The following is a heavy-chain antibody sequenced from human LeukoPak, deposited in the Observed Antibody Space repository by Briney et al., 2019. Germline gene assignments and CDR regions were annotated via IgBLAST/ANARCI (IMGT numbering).Heavy chain of an antibody. D-gene: IGHD3-3*01. CDR2: IRSKAYGGTT. V-gene: IGHV3-49*04. CDR3: TRAAYYDFWSGYYF. CDR1: GFTFGDYA. J-gene: IGHJ4*02. Sequence: GGSLRLSCTASGFTFGDYAMSWVRQPPGKGLEWVGFIRSKAYGGTTEHAASVKGRFTISRDDSKSIAYLQMNSLKTEDTAVYYCTRAAYYDFWSGYYFWGQGTLVTVSS.